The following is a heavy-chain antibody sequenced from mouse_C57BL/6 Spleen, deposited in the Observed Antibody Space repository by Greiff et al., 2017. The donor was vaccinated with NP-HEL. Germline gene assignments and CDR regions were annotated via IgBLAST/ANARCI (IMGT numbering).Heavy chain of an antibody. Sequence: QVQLQQPGAELVKPGASVKLSCKASGYTFTSYWMHWVKQRPRQGLEWIGMIHPNSGSTNYNEKFKSKATLTVDKSSSTAYMQLSSLTSEDSAVYYCAREGDYYYGSSLDYWGQGTTLTVSS. V-gene: IGHV1-64*01. CDR2: IHPNSGST. J-gene: IGHJ2*01. CDR3: AREGDYYYGSSLDY. CDR1: GYTFTSYW. D-gene: IGHD1-1*01.